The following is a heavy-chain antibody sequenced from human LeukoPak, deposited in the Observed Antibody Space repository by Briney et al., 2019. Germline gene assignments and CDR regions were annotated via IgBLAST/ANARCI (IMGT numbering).Heavy chain of an antibody. CDR3: ARHAAGVELWFEF. D-gene: IGHD2-21*01. CDR1: GFTVSSNY. V-gene: IGHV3-23*01. Sequence: GGSLRLSCAASGFTVSSNYMSWVRQAPGKGLEWVSAISGSGGSTYYADSVKGRFTISRDNSKNTLYLQMNSLRAEDTAVYYCARHAAGVELWFEFWGQGTLVTVSS. CDR2: ISGSGGST. J-gene: IGHJ4*02.